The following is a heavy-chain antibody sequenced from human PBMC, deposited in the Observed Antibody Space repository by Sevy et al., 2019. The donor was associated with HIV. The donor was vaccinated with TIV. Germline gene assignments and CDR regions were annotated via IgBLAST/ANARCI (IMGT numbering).Heavy chain of an antibody. J-gene: IGHJ4*02. Sequence: GGSLRLSCAASGFTFSSYGMHWVRQAPGKGLEWVAVISYDGSNKYYANSLKGRFTISRDNSKNTLYLQMNSLRAEDTAVYYCAKDGGGAMGVGFVYWGQGTLVTVSS. V-gene: IGHV3-30*18. D-gene: IGHD3-10*01. CDR1: GFTFSSYG. CDR3: AKDGGGAMGVGFVY. CDR2: ISYDGSNK.